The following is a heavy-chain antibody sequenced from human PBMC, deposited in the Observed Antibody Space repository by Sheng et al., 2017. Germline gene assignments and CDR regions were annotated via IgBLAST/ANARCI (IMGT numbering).Heavy chain of an antibody. Sequence: QVQLQESGPGLVKPSETLSLTCTVSGYSISSDYPWDWIRQPPGKGLEWIGSISHSGRTYYNPSLKSRVTISLDTSNNQFSLKLTSVTAADTAVYYXGRRGTTWGQGTLVTVSS. CDR1: GYSISSDYP. CDR3: GRRGTT. V-gene: IGHV4-38-2*02. CDR2: ISHSGRT. J-gene: IGHJ4*02. D-gene: IGHD4-17*01.